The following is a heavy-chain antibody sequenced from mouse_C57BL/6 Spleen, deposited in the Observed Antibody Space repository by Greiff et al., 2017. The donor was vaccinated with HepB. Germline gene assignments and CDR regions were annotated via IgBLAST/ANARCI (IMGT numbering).Heavy chain of an antibody. V-gene: IGHV1-80*01. CDR2: IYPGDGDT. D-gene: IGHD1-1*01. CDR1: GYAFSSYW. CDR3: ARGTVSLRFYAMDY. J-gene: IGHJ4*01. Sequence: QVQLQQSGAELVKPGASVKISCKASGYAFSSYWMNWVKQRPGKGLEWIGQIYPGDGDTNYNGKFKGQATLTADKSSSTVYMQLSSLTSEDSAVSFCARGTVSLRFYAMDYWGQGTSVTVSS.